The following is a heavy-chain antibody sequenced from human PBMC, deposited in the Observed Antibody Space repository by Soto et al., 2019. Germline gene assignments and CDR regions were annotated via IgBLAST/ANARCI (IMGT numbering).Heavy chain of an antibody. D-gene: IGHD3-3*01. V-gene: IGHV4-61*01. CDR3: ARDFAYFDS. J-gene: IGHJ4*02. CDR2: VYHTGRT. CDR1: GGSFNSGSYS. Sequence: PSETLSLTCTVSGGSFNSGSYSWSWIRHPPGKGLEWIGYVYHTGRTSYNPSLKSRVSISMDTSKNQFSLNLDSVTAADTAVYFCARDFAYFDSWGQGTLVTSPQ.